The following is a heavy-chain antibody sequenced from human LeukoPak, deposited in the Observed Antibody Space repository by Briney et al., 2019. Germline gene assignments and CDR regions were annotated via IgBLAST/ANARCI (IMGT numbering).Heavy chain of an antibody. CDR2: IYTSGST. Sequence: SETLSLTCTVSGGSISSYYWSWIRQPAGKGLEWIGRIYTSGSTNYNPSLKSRVTMSVDTSKNQFSLKLSSVTAADTAVYYCARDQIGYCSSTSCHYYHYMDVWGKGTTVTVSS. CDR3: ARDQIGYCSSTSCHYYHYMDV. V-gene: IGHV4-4*07. D-gene: IGHD2-2*01. J-gene: IGHJ6*03. CDR1: GGSISSYY.